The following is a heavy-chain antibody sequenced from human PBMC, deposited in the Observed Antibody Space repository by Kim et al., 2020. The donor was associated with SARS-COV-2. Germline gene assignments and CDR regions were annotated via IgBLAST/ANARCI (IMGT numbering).Heavy chain of an antibody. V-gene: IGHV4-34*01. CDR1: GGSFSGYY. D-gene: IGHD3-10*01. CDR2: IYHSGST. Sequence: SETLSLTCAVYGGSFSGYYWSWIRQPPGRGLEWIGEIYHSGSTNYSPSLKSRVTISVDTSKNQFSLKLSSVTAADTAVYYCARGQPFITMVRGVKPFDPWGQGTLVTVSS. CDR3: ARGQPFITMVRGVKPFDP. J-gene: IGHJ5*02.